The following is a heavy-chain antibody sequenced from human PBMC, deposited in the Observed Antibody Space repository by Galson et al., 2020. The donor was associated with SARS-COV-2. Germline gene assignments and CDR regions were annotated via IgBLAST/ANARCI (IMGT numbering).Heavy chain of an antibody. D-gene: IGHD1-26*01. Sequence: ASVKVSCKASGYTFTSYAMNWVRQAPGQGLEWMGWINTNTGNPTYAQGFTGRFVFSLDTSVSMAYLQISSLKAEDTAVYYCARVFTGAATGVEYFQHWGQGTLVTVSS. V-gene: IGHV7-4-1*04. CDR1: GYTFTSYA. J-gene: IGHJ1*01. CDR2: INTNTGNP. CDR3: ARVFTGAATGVEYFQH.